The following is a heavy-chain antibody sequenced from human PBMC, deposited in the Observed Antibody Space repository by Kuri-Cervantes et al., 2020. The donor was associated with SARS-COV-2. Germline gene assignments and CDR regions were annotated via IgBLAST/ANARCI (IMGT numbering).Heavy chain of an antibody. CDR1: DDSFSDYSYY. CDR2: IHYTGTT. J-gene: IGHJ4*02. CDR3: AAHTVQWWPM. V-gene: IGHV4-39*01. Sequence: SETLSLTCIVSDDSFSDYSYYWGWIRQPPGKGLEWIGSIHYTGTTYYNPSLKSRLTLSVATSKNQFSLKVNSVTAADTAVYYCAAHTVQWWPMWGQGTLVTVSP. D-gene: IGHD2-15*01.